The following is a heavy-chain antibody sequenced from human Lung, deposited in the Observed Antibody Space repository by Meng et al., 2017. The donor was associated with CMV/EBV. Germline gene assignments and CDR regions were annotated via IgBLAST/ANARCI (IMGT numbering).Heavy chain of an antibody. CDR3: ARDFSAVHNWFDA. CDR2: ISSSGSIK. D-gene: IGHD1-26*01. CDR1: GFIFSDYY. V-gene: IGHV3-11*04. J-gene: IGHJ5*02. Sequence: CAASGFIFSDYYMTWIRQAPWKWLEWVSYISSSGSIKKYADSVEGRFTISRDNAKKSLYLQMNSLRAEDTAFYYCARDFSAVHNWFDAWGQGTLVTVSS.